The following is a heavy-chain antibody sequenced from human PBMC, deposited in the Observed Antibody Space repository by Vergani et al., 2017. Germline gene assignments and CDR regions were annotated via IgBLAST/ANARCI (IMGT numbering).Heavy chain of an antibody. J-gene: IGHJ4*02. CDR2: ISSSSSHI. CDR3: ARDGVNYYDSSGTNDY. V-gene: IGHV3-21*01. Sequence: EVQLLESGGGLVKPGGSLRLSCAASGFTFSSYSMNWVRQAPGKGLEWVSCISSSSSHIYYADSVKGRFTISRDNAKNSLYLQMNSLRAEDTAVYYCARDGVNYYDSSGTNDYWGQGTLVTVSS. D-gene: IGHD3-22*01. CDR1: GFTFSSYS.